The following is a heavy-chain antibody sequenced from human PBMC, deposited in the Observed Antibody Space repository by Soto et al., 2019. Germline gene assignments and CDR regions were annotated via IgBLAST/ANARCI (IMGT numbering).Heavy chain of an antibody. CDR2: ISYDGSNK. V-gene: IGHV3-30*18. Sequence: GGSLRLSCAASGFTFSSYGMHWVRQAPGKGLEWVAVISYDGSNKYYADSVKGRFTISRDNSKNTLYLQMNSLRAEDTAVYYCAKDGDSRAAAGSDPHYYYYYYMDVWGKGTTVTVSS. CDR3: AKDGDSRAAAGSDPHYYYYYYMDV. D-gene: IGHD6-13*01. J-gene: IGHJ6*03. CDR1: GFTFSSYG.